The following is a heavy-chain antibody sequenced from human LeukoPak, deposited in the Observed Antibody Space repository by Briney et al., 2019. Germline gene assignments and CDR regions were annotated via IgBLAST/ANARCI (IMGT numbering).Heavy chain of an antibody. J-gene: IGHJ3*02. CDR3: ARAKAYYDFWSGYSTDAFDI. CDR1: GFPFSSYG. Sequence: GGSLRLSCVASGFPFSSYGMHWVRQAPGKGLKWVAVIWYDGSNKYYADSVKGRFTISRDNSKNTLYLQMNSLRAEDTAVYYCARAKAYYDFWSGYSTDAFDIWGQGTMVTVSS. CDR2: IWYDGSNK. D-gene: IGHD3-3*01. V-gene: IGHV3-33*01.